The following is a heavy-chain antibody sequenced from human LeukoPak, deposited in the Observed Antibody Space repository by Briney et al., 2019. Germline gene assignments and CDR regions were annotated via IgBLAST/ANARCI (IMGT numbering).Heavy chain of an antibody. J-gene: IGHJ4*02. CDR3: ARQASGYYDILTGYYYDY. CDR1: GFTFSSYW. V-gene: IGHV3-7*01. Sequence: GGSLRLSCAASGFTFSSYWMSWVRQAPGKGLEWVANIKQDGSEKYYVDSVKGRFTISRDNAKNSLYLQMNSLRAEDTAVYYCARQASGYYDILTGYYYDYWGQGTPVTVSS. CDR2: IKQDGSEK. D-gene: IGHD3-9*01.